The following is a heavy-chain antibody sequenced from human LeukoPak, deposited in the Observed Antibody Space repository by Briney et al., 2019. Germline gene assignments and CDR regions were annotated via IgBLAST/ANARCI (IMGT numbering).Heavy chain of an antibody. D-gene: IGHD4-17*01. Sequence: SETLSLTCTVSGGSISSYYWSWIRQPPGKGLEWIGYIYYSGSTNYNPSLKSRVTISVDTSKNQFSLKPSSVTAADTAVYYCARGYGDYAYWGQGTLVTVSS. J-gene: IGHJ4*02. CDR1: GGSISSYY. CDR3: ARGYGDYAY. V-gene: IGHV4-59*01. CDR2: IYYSGST.